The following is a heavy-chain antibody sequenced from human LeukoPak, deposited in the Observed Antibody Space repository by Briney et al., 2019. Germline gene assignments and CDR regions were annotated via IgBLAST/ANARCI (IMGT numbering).Heavy chain of an antibody. CDR2: ISYDGSNK. Sequence: GGSLRLSCAASGFTFSSYGMHWVRQAPGKGLEWVAVISYDGSNKYYADSVKGRFAISRDNSKNTLYLQTNSLRAEDTAVYYCAKDLMGSTSPNWFDPWGQGTLVTVSS. V-gene: IGHV3-30*18. D-gene: IGHD2-2*01. CDR3: AKDLMGSTSPNWFDP. CDR1: GFTFSSYG. J-gene: IGHJ5*02.